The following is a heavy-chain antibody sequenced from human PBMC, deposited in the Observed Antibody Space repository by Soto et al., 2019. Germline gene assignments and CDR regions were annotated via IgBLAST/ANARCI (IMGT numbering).Heavy chain of an antibody. V-gene: IGHV4-4*02. CDR3: ARSSRYQYDSSEGDFDY. CDR1: GVSISSNNW. D-gene: IGHD3-22*01. CDR2: MYHTGST. Sequence: QVQLQESGPGLVKPSGTLSLTCAVSGVSISSNNWWSWVRQPPGKGLEWTGEMYHTGSTNYNPSLKSRVTISVDKSKNHSSLELNSVTAADTAVYYCARSSRYQYDSSEGDFDYWGQGTLVTVSS. J-gene: IGHJ4*02.